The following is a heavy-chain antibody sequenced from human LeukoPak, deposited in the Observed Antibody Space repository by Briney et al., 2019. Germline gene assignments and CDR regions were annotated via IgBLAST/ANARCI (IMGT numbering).Heavy chain of an antibody. J-gene: IGHJ5*02. V-gene: IGHV3-23*01. D-gene: IGHD6-19*01. CDR2: IFPSGGEI. CDR3: AKDGDTSGP. CDR1: GFTFSTFA. Sequence: GGSLRLSCAASGFTFSTFAMIWVRQPPGKGLEWVSSIFPSGGEIHYADSVRGRFTISRDNSKNTVSLQMNSLRPEDTAVYYCAKDGDTSGPWGQGTLVTVSS.